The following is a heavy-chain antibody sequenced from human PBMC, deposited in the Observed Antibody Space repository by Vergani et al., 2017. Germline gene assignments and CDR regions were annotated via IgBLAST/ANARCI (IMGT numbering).Heavy chain of an antibody. D-gene: IGHD3-16*02. CDR1: GGSFSGYY. Sequence: QVQLQQWGAGLLKPSETLSLTCAVYGGSFSGYYWSWIRQPPGKGLEWIGEINHSGSTNYNPSLKSRVTISVDTSKNQFSLKLSSVTAADTAVYYCARRKFRITFGGVIVSPADYWGQGTLVTVSS. CDR3: ARRKFRITFGGVIVSPADY. V-gene: IGHV4-34*01. J-gene: IGHJ4*02. CDR2: INHSGST.